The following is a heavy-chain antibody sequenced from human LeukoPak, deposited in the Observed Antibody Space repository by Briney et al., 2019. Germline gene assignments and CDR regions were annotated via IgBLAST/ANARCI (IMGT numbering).Heavy chain of an antibody. V-gene: IGHV3-7*01. CDR1: GFTFSSYW. J-gene: IGHJ4*02. Sequence: GGSLRLSCAASGFTFSSYWMSWVRQAPGKGLEWVANIKQDGSEKHYVDSVKGRFTISRDNAKNSLYLQMNSLRAEDTAVYYCARVGARSGWSFDYWGQGTLVTVSS. CDR3: ARVGARSGWSFDY. D-gene: IGHD6-19*01. CDR2: IKQDGSEK.